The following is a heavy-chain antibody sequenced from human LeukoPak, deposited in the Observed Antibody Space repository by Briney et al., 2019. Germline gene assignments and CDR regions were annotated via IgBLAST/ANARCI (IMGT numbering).Heavy chain of an antibody. J-gene: IGHJ5*02. V-gene: IGHV4-59*01. CDR2: IHFSGGT. CDR3: ARRVQMSSASATSNTWLDP. D-gene: IGHD3-10*01. Sequence: SETLSLTCTVSGDSISNYYWNWIRQPPGKGLEWIGHIHFSGGTNYNPSLNSRVTISVDSTKNQFPLRLISVTAADTAVYYCARRVQMSSASATSNTWLDPWGQGTLVSVSS. CDR1: GDSISNYY.